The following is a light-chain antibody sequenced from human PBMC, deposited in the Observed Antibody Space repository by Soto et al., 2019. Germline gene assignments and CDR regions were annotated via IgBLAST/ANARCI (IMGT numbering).Light chain of an antibody. CDR3: QQRSNWPPIT. Sequence: LVMTQSPATPSVPPPHRVTLSCRASQSVDINLAWYQQRPGQAPRLLIYDASNRATGIPARFSGSGSGTDFTLTISSLEPEDFAIYYCQQRSNWPPITFGQGTRLEI. CDR1: QSVDIN. J-gene: IGKJ5*01. CDR2: DAS. V-gene: IGKV3-11*01.